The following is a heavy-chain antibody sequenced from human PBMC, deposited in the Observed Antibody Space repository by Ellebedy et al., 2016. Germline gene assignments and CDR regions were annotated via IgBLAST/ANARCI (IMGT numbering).Heavy chain of an antibody. CDR3: ARDVRGYNTVSRFDS. CDR1: GDSISSGSYH. D-gene: IGHD5-18*01. J-gene: IGHJ5*01. CDR2: VYHSGNT. V-gene: IGHV4-39*07. Sequence: SETLSLTXSVSGDSISSGSYHWGWIRQPPGKGLEWIGNVYHSGNTYYNPSLKSRVTISADTSKNQFSLRLSSVTAADTAVYYCARDVRGYNTVSRFDSWGQGTLVTVSS.